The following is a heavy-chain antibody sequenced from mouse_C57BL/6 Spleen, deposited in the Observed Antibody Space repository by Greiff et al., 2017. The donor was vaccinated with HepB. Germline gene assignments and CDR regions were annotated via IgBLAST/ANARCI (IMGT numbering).Heavy chain of an antibody. CDR3: ARHIYDGYYGFAY. Sequence: VKLQESGAELVKPGASVKMSCKASGYTFTTYPIEWMKQNHGKSLEWIGNFHPYNDDTKYNEKFKGKATLTVEKSSSTVYLELSRLTSDDSAVYYCARHIYDGYYGFAYWGQGTLVTVSA. J-gene: IGHJ3*01. V-gene: IGHV1-47*01. CDR2: FHPYNDDT. D-gene: IGHD2-3*01. CDR1: GYTFTTYP.